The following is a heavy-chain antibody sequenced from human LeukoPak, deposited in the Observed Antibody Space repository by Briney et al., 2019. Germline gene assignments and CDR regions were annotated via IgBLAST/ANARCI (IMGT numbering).Heavy chain of an antibody. CDR1: GFTFSSYE. D-gene: IGHD3-22*01. CDR2: ISSSGSTI. CDR3: ARGHDSSAPPYAFGI. J-gene: IGHJ3*02. V-gene: IGHV3-48*03. Sequence: GGSLRLSCAASGFTFSSYEMNWVRQAPGKGLEWVSYISSSGSTIYYADSVKGRFTISRDNAKNSLYLQMNSLRAEDTAVYYCARGHDSSAPPYAFGIWGQGTMVTVSS.